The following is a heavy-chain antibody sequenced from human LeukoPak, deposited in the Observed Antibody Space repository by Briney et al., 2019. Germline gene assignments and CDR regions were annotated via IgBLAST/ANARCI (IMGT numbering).Heavy chain of an antibody. V-gene: IGHV4-30-2*01. CDR3: ARGMGALLGRAFDI. CDR2: IYHSGST. Sequence: SETLSLTCTVSGGSISSGGYYWSWIRQPPGKGLEWIGYIYHSGSTYYNPSLKSRVTISVDRSKNQFSLKLSSVTAADTAVYYCARGMGALLGRAFDIWGQGTVVSVSS. J-gene: IGHJ3*02. CDR1: GGSISSGGYY. D-gene: IGHD1-26*01.